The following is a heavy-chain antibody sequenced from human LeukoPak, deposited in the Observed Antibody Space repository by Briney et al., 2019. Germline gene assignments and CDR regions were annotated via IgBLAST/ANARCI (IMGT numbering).Heavy chain of an antibody. CDR2: IIPILGIA. CDR3: ARSWASIVVVPAAMDYYYGMDV. CDR1: GGTFSSYA. J-gene: IGHJ6*02. V-gene: IGHV1-69*04. D-gene: IGHD2-2*01. Sequence: GASVKVSCKASGGTFSSYAISWVRQAPGQGLEWMGRIIPILGIANYAQKSQGRVTITADKSTSTAYMELSSLRSEDTAVYYCARSWASIVVVPAAMDYYYGMDVWGQGTTVTVSS.